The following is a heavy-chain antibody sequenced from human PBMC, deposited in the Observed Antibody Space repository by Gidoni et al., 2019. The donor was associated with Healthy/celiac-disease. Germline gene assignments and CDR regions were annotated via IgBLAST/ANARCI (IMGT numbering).Heavy chain of an antibody. J-gene: IGHJ6*02. CDR2: ISSSSSYI. D-gene: IGHD6-6*01. CDR3: AREEYSSSYYYYGMDV. Sequence: EVQLVESGGGLVKPGGSLRLSCAASGFTSSSYRMNWVRKAPGKGLELVSSISSSSSYIYYADSVKGRFTISRDNAKNSLYLQMNSLRAEDTAVYYCAREEYSSSYYYYGMDVWGQGTTVTVSS. CDR1: GFTSSSYR. V-gene: IGHV3-21*01.